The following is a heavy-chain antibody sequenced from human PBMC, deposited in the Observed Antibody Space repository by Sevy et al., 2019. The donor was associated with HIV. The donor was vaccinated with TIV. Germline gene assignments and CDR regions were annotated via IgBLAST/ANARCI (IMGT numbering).Heavy chain of an antibody. CDR3: ARADADCSSTSCYSGYDFWSGYPTYGMDV. V-gene: IGHV3-53*01. CDR2: IYSGGST. J-gene: IGHJ6*02. D-gene: IGHD2-2*02. Sequence: AGSLRLSCAASGFTVSSNYMSWVRQAPGKGLEWVSVIYSGGSTYYADSVKGRFTISRDNSKNTLYLQMNSLRAEDTAVYYCARADADCSSTSCYSGYDFWSGYPTYGMDVWGQGTTVTVSS. CDR1: GFTVSSNY.